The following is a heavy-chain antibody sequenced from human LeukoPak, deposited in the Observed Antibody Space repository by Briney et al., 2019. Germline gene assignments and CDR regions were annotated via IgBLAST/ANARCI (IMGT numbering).Heavy chain of an antibody. D-gene: IGHD1-26*01. V-gene: IGHV1-2*02. J-gene: IGHJ5*02. CDR2: INPENGGT. Sequence: ASVKVSCKASGYTFTGYYLYWLRQAPGQGLEYMGWINPENGGTKYAQKFQGRVTMTRDTSTTTDYMELSSLRSDDTAVYYCARDNSVGDVAWWFDPWGQGTLVTVSS. CDR3: ARDNSVGDVAWWFDP. CDR1: GYTFTGYY.